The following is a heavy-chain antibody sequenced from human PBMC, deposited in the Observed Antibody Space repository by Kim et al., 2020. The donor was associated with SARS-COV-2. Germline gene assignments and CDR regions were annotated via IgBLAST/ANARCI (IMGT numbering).Heavy chain of an antibody. D-gene: IGHD4-17*01. CDR3: ARHAMFADYGDYPFDY. CDR2: IYYSGST. CDR1: GGSISSSSYY. Sequence: SETLSLTCTVSGGSISSSSYYWGWIRQPPGKGLEWIGSIYYSGSTYYNPSLKSRVTISVDTSKNQFSLKLSSVTAADTAVYYCARHAMFADYGDYPFDY. V-gene: IGHV4-39*01. J-gene: IGHJ4*01.